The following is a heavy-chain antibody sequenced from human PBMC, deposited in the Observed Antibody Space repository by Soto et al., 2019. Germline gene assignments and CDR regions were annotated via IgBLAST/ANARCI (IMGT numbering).Heavy chain of an antibody. Sequence: SETLSLTCAVSGGSISSGGYSWSWIRQPPGKGLEWIGYIYHSGSTYYNPSLKSRVTISVDRSKNQFSLKLSSVTAADTAVYYCASTQYGGKSSGAFHIWGQGTMVT. D-gene: IGHD2-15*01. CDR2: IYHSGST. V-gene: IGHV4-30-2*01. CDR3: ASTQYGGKSSGAFHI. J-gene: IGHJ3*02. CDR1: GGSISSGGYS.